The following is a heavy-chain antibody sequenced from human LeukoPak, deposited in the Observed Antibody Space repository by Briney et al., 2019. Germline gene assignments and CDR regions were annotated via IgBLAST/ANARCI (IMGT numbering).Heavy chain of an antibody. J-gene: IGHJ4*02. CDR2: IYSGGST. CDR1: GFTVSSSY. CDR3: AREVVVAATPLGY. V-gene: IGHV3-53*01. D-gene: IGHD2-15*01. Sequence: GGSLTLSCAASGFTVSSSYMSWVRQAPGTGLERVSVIYSGGSTYYADSVKGRFTISRDNSKNTLYLQMNSLRAEDTAVYYCAREVVVAATPLGYWGQGTLVTVSS.